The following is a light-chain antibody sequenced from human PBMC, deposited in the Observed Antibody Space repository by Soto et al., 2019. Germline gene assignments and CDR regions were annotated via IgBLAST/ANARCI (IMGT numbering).Light chain of an antibody. CDR2: DAS. CDR3: QQYNSYWT. CDR1: QDINSY. Sequence: DIQMTQSPSSLSASVGDRVTITCQASQDINSYLNWFQQKPGKAPKVLIYDASNLKTGVPSRFSGSGSGTHYTFTISSLQPEDIATYYCQQYNSYWTFGQGTKVDI. V-gene: IGKV1-33*01. J-gene: IGKJ1*01.